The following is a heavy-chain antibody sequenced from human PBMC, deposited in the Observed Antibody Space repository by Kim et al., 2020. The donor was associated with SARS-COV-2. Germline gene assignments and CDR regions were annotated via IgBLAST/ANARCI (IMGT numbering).Heavy chain of an antibody. CDR1: GYTFTGYY. V-gene: IGHV1-2*02. CDR2: INPNSGVT. D-gene: IGHD3-9*01. Sequence: ASVKVSCKASGYTFTGYYMHWVRQAPGQGLEWMGWINPNSGVTNYAQKFQGRVTMTRDTSISTAYMELSRLRSDDTPVYYCARLFRSGLTGLWGQGTLVTVSS. CDR3: ARLFRSGLTGL. J-gene: IGHJ4*02.